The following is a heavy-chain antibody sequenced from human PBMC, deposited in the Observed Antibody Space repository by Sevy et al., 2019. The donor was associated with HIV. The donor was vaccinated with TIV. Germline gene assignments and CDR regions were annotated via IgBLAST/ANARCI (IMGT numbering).Heavy chain of an antibody. CDR3: ARDVGGGYFDY. D-gene: IGHD3-16*01. J-gene: IGHJ4*01. CDR2: IKPDGSES. Sequence: GGSLRLSCAASGFTFNNFWMAWVRQAPGKGLEWFANIKPDGSESNHVGSVKGRFTISRDNAKNSLYLQMNSLTAEDTAVYYCARDVGGGYFDYWGQGTLVTVSS. V-gene: IGHV3-7*03. CDR1: GFTFNNFW.